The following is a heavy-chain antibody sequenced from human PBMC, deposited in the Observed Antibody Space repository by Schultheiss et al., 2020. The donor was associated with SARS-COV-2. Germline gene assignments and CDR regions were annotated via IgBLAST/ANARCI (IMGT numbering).Heavy chain of an antibody. D-gene: IGHD3-9*01. V-gene: IGHV3-30*18. J-gene: IGHJ6*02. CDR3: AKDRRYYDILTGYFQAHNQALESYGMDV. Sequence: SCAASGFTFSSYGMHWVRQAPGKGLEWVAVISYDGSNKYYADSVKGRFTISRDNSKNMLYLQMNSLRAEDTAVYYCAKDRRYYDILTGYFQAHNQALESYGMDVWGQGTTVTVSS. CDR2: ISYDGSNK. CDR1: GFTFSSYG.